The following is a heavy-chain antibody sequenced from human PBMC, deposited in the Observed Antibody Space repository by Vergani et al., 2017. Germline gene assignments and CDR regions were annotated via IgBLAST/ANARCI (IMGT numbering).Heavy chain of an antibody. CDR3: VKGQTYYYDSSGYYPPPFDY. CDR2: ISSNGGST. CDR1: GFTFSSYA. V-gene: IGHV3-23*01. D-gene: IGHD3-22*01. J-gene: IGHJ4*02. Sequence: EVQLLESGGGLVQPGGSLRLSCAASGFTFSSYAMSWVRQAPGKGLEWVSAISSNGGSTYYADSVKGRFTISRDNSKNTLYLQMSSLRAEDTAVYYCVKGQTYYYDSSGYYPPPFDYWGQGTLVTVSS.